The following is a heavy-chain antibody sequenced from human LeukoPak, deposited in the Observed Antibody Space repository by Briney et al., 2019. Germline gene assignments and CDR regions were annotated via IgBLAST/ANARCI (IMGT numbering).Heavy chain of an antibody. CDR3: ARDYRDYWFDP. D-gene: IGHD4-17*01. CDR2: IYYSGST. CDR1: GGSISSYY. V-gene: IGHV4-59*01. J-gene: IGHJ5*02. Sequence: KPSETLSLTCTVSGGSISSYYWSWIRQPPGKGLEWIGYIYYSGSTNYNPSLKRRVTISVDTSKNQFSLKLSSVTAADTAVYYCARDYRDYWFDPWGQGTLVTVSS.